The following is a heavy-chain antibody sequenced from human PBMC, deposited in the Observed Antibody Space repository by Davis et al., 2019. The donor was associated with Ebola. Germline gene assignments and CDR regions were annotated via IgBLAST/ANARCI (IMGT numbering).Heavy chain of an antibody. CDR3: ARARITLIVVPGFDI. D-gene: IGHD3-22*01. CDR2: INPNSGGT. CDR1: GYTFTGYY. Sequence: ASVKVSCKASGYTFTGYYMHWVRQAPGQGLEWMGRINPNSGGTNYAQKFQGRVTMTRDTSISTAYMELSRLRSDDTAVYYCARARITLIVVPGFDIWGQGTTVTVSS. J-gene: IGHJ6*02. V-gene: IGHV1-2*06.